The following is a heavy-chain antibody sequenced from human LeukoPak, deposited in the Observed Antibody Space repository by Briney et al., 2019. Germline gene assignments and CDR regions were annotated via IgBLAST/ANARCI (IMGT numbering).Heavy chain of an antibody. V-gene: IGHV4-59*11. Sequence: SETLSLTCTVSGDSFSSHYWSWIRQPPGKGLEWIGYISYIGSTNYNPSLKSRVTISVDTSKNQFSLKLSSVTAADTDVYYCARDPTTVTKGLDIWGQGTMVTVSS. CDR2: ISYIGST. J-gene: IGHJ3*02. CDR3: ARDPTTVTKGLDI. CDR1: GDSFSSHY. D-gene: IGHD4-17*01.